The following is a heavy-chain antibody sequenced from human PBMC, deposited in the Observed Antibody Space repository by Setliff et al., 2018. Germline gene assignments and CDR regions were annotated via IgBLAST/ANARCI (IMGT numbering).Heavy chain of an antibody. J-gene: IGHJ3*01. V-gene: IGHV4-39*01. Sequence: SETLSLTCTVSNGSLNRNGYYWAWVRQPPGKGLEWIASVYHRGTTYYNPSLKSRVTTSVDTSKNQFSLKLISVTAADTAVYYCAEDKYSFGSGIYWNSFDLWGQGTMVTVSS. CDR2: VYHRGTT. CDR3: AEDKYSFGSGIYWNSFDL. D-gene: IGHD3-10*01. CDR1: NGSLNRNGYY.